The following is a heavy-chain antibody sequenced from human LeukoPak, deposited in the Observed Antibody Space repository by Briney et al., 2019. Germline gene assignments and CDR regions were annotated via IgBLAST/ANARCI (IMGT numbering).Heavy chain of an antibody. CDR2: INPNSGGT. J-gene: IGHJ4*02. V-gene: IGHV1-2*02. CDR1: GYTFTGYY. CDR3: ARDDYGPFYYFDY. Sequence: ASVKVSCKASGYTFTGYYMHWVRQAPGQGLEWMGWINPNSGGTNYAQKFQGRVTMTRDTSISTAYMELSRLRSDDTAVYYCARDDYGPFYYFDYWGQGTLVTVSS. D-gene: IGHD4/OR15-4a*01.